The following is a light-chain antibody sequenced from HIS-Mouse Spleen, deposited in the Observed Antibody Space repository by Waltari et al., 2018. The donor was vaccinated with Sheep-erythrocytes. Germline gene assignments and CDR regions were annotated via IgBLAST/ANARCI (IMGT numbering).Light chain of an antibody. V-gene: IGLV2-8*01. CDR3: SSYAGSNNWV. CDR1: SSDVGGYNY. Sequence: QSALTQPPSASGSPGQSVTISCTGTSSDVGGYNYVSWYQQHPGKAPKLMTYEVSKRPSWVPDRFSGSKSGNTASLTVSGLQAEDEADYYCSSYAGSNNWVFGGGTKLTVL. CDR2: EVS. J-gene: IGLJ3*02.